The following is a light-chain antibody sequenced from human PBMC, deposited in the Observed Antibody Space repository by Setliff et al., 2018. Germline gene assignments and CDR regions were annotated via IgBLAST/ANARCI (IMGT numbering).Light chain of an antibody. J-gene: IGLJ3*02. CDR3: TSYIGSDTYVL. CDR1: SSDVGGHNY. V-gene: IGLV2-8*01. Sequence: QSALTQPPSASGSPGQSVTISCTGTSSDVGGHNYVSWYQQNTGKAPKLMISEVSKRPSGVPDRFSGSKSGNTASLTVSGLQADDEADYYCTSYIGSDTYVLFGGGT. CDR2: EVS.